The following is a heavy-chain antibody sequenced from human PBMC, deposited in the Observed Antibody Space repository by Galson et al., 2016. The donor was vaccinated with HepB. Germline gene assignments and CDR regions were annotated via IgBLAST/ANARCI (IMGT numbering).Heavy chain of an antibody. J-gene: IGHJ4*02. D-gene: IGHD6-19*01. CDR3: ARESDWYAGGSLDH. CDR2: IYHSGST. CDR1: GGSISSGDYN. V-gene: IGHV4-30-4*01. Sequence: TLSLTCTVSGGSISSGDYNWSWIRQPPGKGLEWIGYIYHSGSTYYNPSLKSRITISVATSKKQFSLKLSPVTAADTAVYYCARESDWYAGGSLDHWGQGALVIVSS.